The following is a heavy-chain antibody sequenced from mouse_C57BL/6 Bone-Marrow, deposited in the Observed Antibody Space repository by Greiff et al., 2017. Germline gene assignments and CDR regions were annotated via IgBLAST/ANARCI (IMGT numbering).Heavy chain of an antibody. CDR1: GFSLTSYG. CDR3: ARIYYRFAY. Sequence: VQLVESGPGLVQPSQSLSITCTVSGFSLTSYGVHWVRQSPGKGLEWLGVIWSGGSTDYNAAFISRLSISKDNSKSQVFFKMNSLQADDTAIYYCARIYYRFAYWGQGTLVTVSA. V-gene: IGHV2-2*01. J-gene: IGHJ3*01. CDR2: IWSGGST. D-gene: IGHD2-1*01.